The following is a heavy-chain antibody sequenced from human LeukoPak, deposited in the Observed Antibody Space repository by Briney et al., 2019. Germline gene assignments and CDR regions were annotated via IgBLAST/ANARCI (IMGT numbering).Heavy chain of an antibody. V-gene: IGHV3-23*01. Sequence: GGSLRLSCAASGFTVSSNYMSWVRQAPGKGLEWVSAIGGSGGSTYYADSVKGRFTISRDNSKNTLYLQMNGLRAEDTAVYYCAKGKATVDYWGQGTLVTVSS. CDR2: IGGSGGST. D-gene: IGHD4-11*01. J-gene: IGHJ4*02. CDR3: AKGKATVDY. CDR1: GFTVSSNY.